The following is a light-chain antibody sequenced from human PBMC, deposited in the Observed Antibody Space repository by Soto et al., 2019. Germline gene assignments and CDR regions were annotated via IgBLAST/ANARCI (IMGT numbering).Light chain of an antibody. CDR1: QDINIY. J-gene: IGKJ5*01. CDR3: QQYDILPIT. Sequence: DIQMTQSPSSLFASVGDRVTITCQATQDINIYLNWYQQKPGKAPNLLIYDAYNLEIGVPSRFSGSGSGTHFTFTIRSLQTEDIGTYYCQQYDILPITGGRGKRLEIK. CDR2: DAY. V-gene: IGKV1-33*01.